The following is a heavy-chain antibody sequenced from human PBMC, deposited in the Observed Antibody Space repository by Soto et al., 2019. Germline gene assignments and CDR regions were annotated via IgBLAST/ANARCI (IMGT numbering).Heavy chain of an antibody. CDR2: IYYSGST. Sequence: SETLSLTCIVSGGSISSGAYYWTWIRQHPGKGLEWIGYIYYSGSTYYNPSLKSRLTISVDTSENQFSLSLSSVTAADTAVYYCARSGGSYYGSLDNGGQGTLVTVSS. V-gene: IGHV4-31*03. D-gene: IGHD1-26*01. J-gene: IGHJ4*02. CDR3: ARSGGSYYGSLDN. CDR1: GGSISSGAYY.